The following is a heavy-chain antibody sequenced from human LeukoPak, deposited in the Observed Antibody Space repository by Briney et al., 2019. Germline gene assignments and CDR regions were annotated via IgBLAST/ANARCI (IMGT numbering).Heavy chain of an antibody. D-gene: IGHD3-10*01. CDR1: GFTFSSYA. J-gene: IGHJ4*02. V-gene: IGHV3-23*01. CDR2: ISGSGGST. Sequence: PPGGSLRLSCAASGFTFSSYAMSWVRQAPGKGLEWVSAISGSGGSTYYADSVKGRFTISRGNSKNTLYLQMNSLRAEDTAVYYCAKKNYYGSGSYQQFDYWGQGTLVTVSS. CDR3: AKKNYYGSGSYQQFDY.